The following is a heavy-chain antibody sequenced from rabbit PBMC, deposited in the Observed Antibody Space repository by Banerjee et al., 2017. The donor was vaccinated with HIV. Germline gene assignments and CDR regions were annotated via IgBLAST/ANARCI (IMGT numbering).Heavy chain of an antibody. V-gene: IGHV1S7*01. Sequence: QSLEESGGDLVTPGGTLTLTCKASGFDFSSYYMSWVRQAPGKGLEWIGIIYAGKGSTDYASWVNGRFTISSDNAQNTVDLQMNSLTAADTATYFCARDLAGVIGWNFGLWGPGTLVTVS. CDR1: GFDFSSYY. CDR2: IYAGKGST. J-gene: IGHJ4*01. CDR3: ARDLAGVIGWNFGL. D-gene: IGHD4-1*01.